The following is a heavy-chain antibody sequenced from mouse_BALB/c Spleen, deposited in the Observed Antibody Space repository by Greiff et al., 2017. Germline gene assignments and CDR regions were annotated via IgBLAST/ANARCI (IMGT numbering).Heavy chain of an antibody. CDR1: GYAFTNYL. CDR2: INPGSGGT. CDR3: AREGYYGSDD. Sequence: QVQLKESGAELVRPGTSVKVSCKASGYAFTNYLIEWVKQRPGQGLEWIGVINPGSGGTNYNEKFKGKATLTADKSSSTAYMQLSSLTSDDSAVYFCAREGYYGSDDWGQGTTLTVSS. V-gene: IGHV1-54*01. J-gene: IGHJ2*01. D-gene: IGHD1-1*01.